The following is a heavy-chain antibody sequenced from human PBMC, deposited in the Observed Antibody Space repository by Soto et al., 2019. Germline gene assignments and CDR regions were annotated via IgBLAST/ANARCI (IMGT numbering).Heavy chain of an antibody. CDR2: IWYDGSNK. Sequence: QVQLVESGGGVVQPGRSLRLSCAASGFTFSSYGMHWVRQAPGKGLEWVAVIWYDGSNKYYADSVKGRFTISRDNSKNTLYLQMNSLRAEDTAVYYCARDGEYYDSSGYSGFDPWGQGTLVTVSS. D-gene: IGHD3-22*01. V-gene: IGHV3-33*01. CDR1: GFTFSSYG. CDR3: ARDGEYYDSSGYSGFDP. J-gene: IGHJ5*02.